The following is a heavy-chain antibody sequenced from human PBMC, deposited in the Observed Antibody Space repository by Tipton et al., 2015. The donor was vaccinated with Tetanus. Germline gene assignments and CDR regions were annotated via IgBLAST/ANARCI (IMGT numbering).Heavy chain of an antibody. D-gene: IGHD2-2*02. CDR3: TREIVVVPAAILGGRDLYYYGMDV. V-gene: IGHV3-49*03. CDR2: IRSNAYGGTT. Sequence: SLRLSCTASGFTFGDYSMAWFRQPPGKGLEWVGFIRSNAYGGTTEYAASVKGRFTISRDDSKSIVYLQMNSLNTEDTAVYYCTREIVVVPAAILGGRDLYYYGMDVWGQGTTVTVSS. CDR1: GFTFGDYS. J-gene: IGHJ6*02.